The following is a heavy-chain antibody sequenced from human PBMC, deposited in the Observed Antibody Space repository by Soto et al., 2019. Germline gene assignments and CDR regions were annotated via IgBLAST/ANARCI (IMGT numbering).Heavy chain of an antibody. Sequence: QVQLVQSGAEVKKPGASVKVSCKASGYTFTSYGISWVRQAPGQGLEWMGWISAYNGNTNYAQKLQGRVTMTTDTSTSTDYMELRSLRSDDTAVYYCARIGYDILTGYTNWFGPWGQGTLVTVSS. CDR3: ARIGYDILTGYTNWFGP. D-gene: IGHD3-9*01. V-gene: IGHV1-18*01. J-gene: IGHJ5*02. CDR2: ISAYNGNT. CDR1: GYTFTSYG.